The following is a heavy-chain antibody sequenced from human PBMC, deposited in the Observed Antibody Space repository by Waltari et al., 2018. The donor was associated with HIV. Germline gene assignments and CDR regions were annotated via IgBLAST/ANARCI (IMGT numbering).Heavy chain of an antibody. CDR2: ITSEAYGGTA. D-gene: IGHD1-26*01. V-gene: IGHV3-49*05. J-gene: IGHJ6*02. Sequence: EVHLMESGGGLVKPGRSLRLSCRGSGFTFGDYGLSWFRQAPGKGLEWVGLITSEAYGGTAEYAASVTGRFTISREDSKSTAYMQMNRLESEDTGVYFCSRPSGPLHSYGMDVWGQGTTVIVSS. CDR1: GFTFGDYG. CDR3: SRPSGPLHSYGMDV.